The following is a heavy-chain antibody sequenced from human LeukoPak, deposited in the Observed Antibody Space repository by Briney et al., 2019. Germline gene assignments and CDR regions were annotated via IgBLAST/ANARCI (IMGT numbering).Heavy chain of an antibody. J-gene: IGHJ5*02. CDR2: INHSGST. CDR1: SGSISSSNW. CDR3: ARGRRYYGSGSSNWFDP. V-gene: IGHV4-4*02. D-gene: IGHD3-10*01. Sequence: SGTLSLTCAVSSGSISSSNWWSWVRQPPGKGLEWIGEINHSGSTNYNPSLKSRVTISVDTSKNQFSLKLSSVTAADTAVYYCARGRRYYGSGSSNWFDPWGQGTLVTVSS.